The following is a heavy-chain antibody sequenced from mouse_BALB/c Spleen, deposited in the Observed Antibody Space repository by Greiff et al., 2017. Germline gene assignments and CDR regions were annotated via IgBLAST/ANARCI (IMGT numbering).Heavy chain of an antibody. J-gene: IGHJ2*01. CDR1: GYTFTSYW. D-gene: IGHD2-10*02. CDR2: IYPSDSYT. V-gene: IGHV1-69*02. CDR3: TRSEYGNPFDY. Sequence: QVQLQQPGAELVRPGASVKLSCKASGYTFTSYWINWVKQRPGQGLEWIGNIYPSDSYTNYNQKFKDKATLTVDKSSSTAYMQLSSPTSEDSAVYYCTRSEYGNPFDYWGQGTTLTVSS.